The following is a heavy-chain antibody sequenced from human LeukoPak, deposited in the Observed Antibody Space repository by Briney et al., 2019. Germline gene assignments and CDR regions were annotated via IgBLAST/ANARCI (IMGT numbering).Heavy chain of an antibody. CDR3: ARGVTIFGVVTQKYFDY. V-gene: IGHV4-59*01. Sequence: PSETLSLTCTVSGGSISSYYWSWIRQPPGKGLEWIGYIYYSGSTNYNPSLKSRVTISVDTSKNQFSLKLSSVTAADTAVYYCARGVTIFGVVTQKYFDYWGQGTLVTVSS. CDR2: IYYSGST. CDR1: GGSISSYY. D-gene: IGHD3-3*01. J-gene: IGHJ4*02.